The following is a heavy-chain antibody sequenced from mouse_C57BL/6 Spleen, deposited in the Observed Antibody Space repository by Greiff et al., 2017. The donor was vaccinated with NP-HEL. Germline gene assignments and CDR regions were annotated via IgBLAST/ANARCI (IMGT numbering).Heavy chain of an antibody. V-gene: IGHV14-1*01. CDR3: TAPIYYDYSYAMDY. CDR1: GFNITDYY. Sequence: EVQLVESGAELVRPGASVKLSCTASGFNITDYYMHWVKQRPEQGLEWIGRIDPEDGDTDYAPKFQGKATMTADTSSNTAYLQLSSLTSEDTAVYYCTAPIYYDYSYAMDYWGQGTSVTVSS. CDR2: IDPEDGDT. D-gene: IGHD2-4*01. J-gene: IGHJ4*01.